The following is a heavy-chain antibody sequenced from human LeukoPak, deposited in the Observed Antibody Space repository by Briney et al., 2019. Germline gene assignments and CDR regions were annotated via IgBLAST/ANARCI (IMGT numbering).Heavy chain of an antibody. Sequence: SKTLSLTCTVSGGSISSYYWSWIRQPPGKGLEWIGYIYYGGSTNYNPSLKSRVTISVDTSKNQFSLKLSSVTAADTAVYYCARALGEAFDIWGQGTMVTVSS. CDR2: IYYGGST. J-gene: IGHJ3*02. D-gene: IGHD3-10*01. CDR3: ARALGEAFDI. V-gene: IGHV4-59*01. CDR1: GGSISSYY.